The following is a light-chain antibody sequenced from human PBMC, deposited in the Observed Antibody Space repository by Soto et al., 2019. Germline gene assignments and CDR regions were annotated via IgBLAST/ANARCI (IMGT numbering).Light chain of an antibody. CDR3: QQRSDSRT. CDR1: QGVSSY. V-gene: IGKV3-11*01. CDR2: GAS. J-gene: IGKJ2*01. Sequence: EIVLTQSPATLSLSPGERATLSCRASQGVSSYLAWYQQKPGQAPRLLIYGASNRATGIPARFSGSGSGTDFTLTISSLEPEEFAVYYCQQRSDSRTFGQGTKLEIK.